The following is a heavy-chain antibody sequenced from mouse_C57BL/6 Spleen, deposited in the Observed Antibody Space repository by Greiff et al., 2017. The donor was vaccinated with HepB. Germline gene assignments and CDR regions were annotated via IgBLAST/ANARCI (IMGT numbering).Heavy chain of an antibody. CDR3: ARVFYDGYYVGYFDV. D-gene: IGHD2-3*01. J-gene: IGHJ1*03. CDR2: INYDGSST. V-gene: IGHV5-16*01. Sequence: EVKLLESEGGLVQPGSSMKLSCTASGFTFSDYYMAWVRQVPEKGLEWVANINYDGSSTYYLDSLKSRFIISRDNAKNILYLQMSSLKSEDTATYYCARVFYDGYYVGYFDVWGTGTTVTVSS. CDR1: GFTFSDYY.